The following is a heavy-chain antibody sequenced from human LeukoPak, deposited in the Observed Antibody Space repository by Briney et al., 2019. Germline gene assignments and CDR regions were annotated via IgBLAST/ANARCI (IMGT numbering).Heavy chain of an antibody. V-gene: IGHV3-15*01. D-gene: IGHD6-19*01. CDR2: IKSKTDGGAT. J-gene: IGHJ3*02. Sequence: PGGSLRLSGAGSGFIFSNAWVSWVRQAPGKGLEWVGRIKSKTDGGATDYVAPVKGRFSISRDDSKNTLYLQMNSLKTEDTGVYYCTEERRCSIGWYGGFGIWGQGTMVTVSS. CDR1: GFIFSNAW. CDR3: TEERRCSIGWYGGFGI.